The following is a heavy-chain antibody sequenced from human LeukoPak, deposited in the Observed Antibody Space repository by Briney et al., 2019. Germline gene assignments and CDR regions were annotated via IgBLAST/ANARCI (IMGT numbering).Heavy chain of an antibody. D-gene: IGHD3-10*01. Sequence: GESLKISCAASGFIFSSYPMSWVRQAPGKGLEWVSAISGTAENTYYADSVKGRFSISRDNSRNTVHLQMNSLRPEDTAVYYCANQRGGFWGQGTLVTVSS. CDR2: ISGTAENT. CDR1: GFIFSSYP. J-gene: IGHJ4*02. V-gene: IGHV3-23*01. CDR3: ANQRGGF.